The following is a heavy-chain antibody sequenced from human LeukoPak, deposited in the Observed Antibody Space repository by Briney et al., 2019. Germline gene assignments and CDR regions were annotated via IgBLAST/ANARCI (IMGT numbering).Heavy chain of an antibody. V-gene: IGHV4-34*01. J-gene: IGHJ4*02. CDR1: GGSFSGYY. Sequence: ETLSLTCAVYGGSFSGYYWSWIRQPPGKGLEWIGEINHSGSTNYNPSLKSRVTISVDTSKNQFSLKLSSVTAADTAVYYCARGPRAYYYDSSGYYSRITFDYWGQGTLVTVSS. CDR3: ARGPRAYYYDSSGYYSRITFDY. D-gene: IGHD3-22*01. CDR2: INHSGST.